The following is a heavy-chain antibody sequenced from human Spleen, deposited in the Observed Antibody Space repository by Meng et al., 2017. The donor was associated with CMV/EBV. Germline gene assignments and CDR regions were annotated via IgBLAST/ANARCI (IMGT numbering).Heavy chain of an antibody. CDR3: ARDSDSSGYQYYYYGMDV. V-gene: IGHV4-39*02. Sequence: SETLSLTCTVSGDSITSSSYYWGWIRQPPGKGLEWIGSMYYSANTYYNPSLKSRVTISVDTSQNQFSLTLTSVTAADTAVYYCARDSDSSGYQYYYYGMDVWGQGTTVTVS. CDR2: MYYSANT. CDR1: GDSITSSSYY. J-gene: IGHJ6*02. D-gene: IGHD3-22*01.